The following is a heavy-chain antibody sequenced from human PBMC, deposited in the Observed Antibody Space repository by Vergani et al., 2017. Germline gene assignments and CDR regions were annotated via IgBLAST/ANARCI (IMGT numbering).Heavy chain of an antibody. D-gene: IGHD3-9*01. J-gene: IGHJ4*02. CDR3: ARGDILTGYWNYQHYYFDY. V-gene: IGHV4-34*01. CDR2: INHSGST. CDR1: GGSFSGYY. Sequence: QVQLQQWGAGLLKPSETLSLTCAVYGGSFSGYYWSWIRQPPGTGLEWIGEINHSGSTNYNPSLKSRVTISVDTSKNQFSLKLSSVTAAATAVYYCARGDILTGYWNYQHYYFDYWGERTLVAVSS.